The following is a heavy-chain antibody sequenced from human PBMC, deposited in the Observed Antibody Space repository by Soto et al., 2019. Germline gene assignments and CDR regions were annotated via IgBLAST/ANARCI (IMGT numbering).Heavy chain of an antibody. CDR2: IYYSGST. Sequence: SETLSLTCTVSGGSISSCGYYWSWIRQHPGKGLEWIGYIYYSGSTNYNPSLKSRVTISVDTSKNQSSLKLSSVTAADTAVYYCARDSPYCGGDCYTPGGFDPWGQGTLVTVSS. D-gene: IGHD2-21*02. CDR1: GGSISSCGYY. CDR3: ARDSPYCGGDCYTPGGFDP. V-gene: IGHV4-61*08. J-gene: IGHJ5*02.